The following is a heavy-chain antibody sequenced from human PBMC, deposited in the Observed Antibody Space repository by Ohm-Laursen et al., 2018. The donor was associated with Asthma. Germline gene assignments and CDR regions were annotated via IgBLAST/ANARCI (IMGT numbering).Heavy chain of an antibody. D-gene: IGHD2-15*01. CDR1: GFTFSDHY. V-gene: IGHV3-72*01. CDR3: TRARGGFDI. J-gene: IGHJ3*02. CDR2: SRNKANSYTT. Sequence: SLRLSCAASGFTFSDHYMDWVRQDPGKGLEWVARSRNKANSYTTEYAASVKGRVTISRDDSESSLYLQMNSLKTEDTAVYYCTRARGGFDIWGQGTMVTVSS.